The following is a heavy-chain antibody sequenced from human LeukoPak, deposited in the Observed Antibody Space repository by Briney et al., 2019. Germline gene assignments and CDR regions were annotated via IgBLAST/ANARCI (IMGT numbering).Heavy chain of an antibody. Sequence: GESLKISCKGSGYSFTSYWIGWVRQMPGKGLEWMGIIYPGDSDTRYSPSFQGQVTISADKSISTAYLQWSSLKASDTAMYYCARPHSSGWYKGGAFDIWGQGTMVTVSS. CDR1: GYSFTSYW. D-gene: IGHD6-19*01. V-gene: IGHV5-51*01. CDR2: IYPGDSDT. J-gene: IGHJ3*02. CDR3: ARPHSSGWYKGGAFDI.